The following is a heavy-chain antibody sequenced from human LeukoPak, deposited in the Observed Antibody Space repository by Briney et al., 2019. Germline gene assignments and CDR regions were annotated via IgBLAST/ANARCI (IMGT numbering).Heavy chain of an antibody. CDR2: IKSKADGGTA. J-gene: IGHJ4*02. D-gene: IGHD1-14*01. Sequence: GSLRLSCAASGFTFSNAWMNWVRQVAGKGLEWVGRIKSKADGGTADYAAPVKGRFTMSRDDSKNTLYLQMNSLKTEDTAVYYCTTVRDRTHLFTGRWGQGTLVTVSS. CDR1: GFTFSNAW. V-gene: IGHV3-15*07. CDR3: TTVRDRTHLFTGR.